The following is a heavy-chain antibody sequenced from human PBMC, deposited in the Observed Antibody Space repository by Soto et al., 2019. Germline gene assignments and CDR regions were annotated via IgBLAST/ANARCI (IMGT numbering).Heavy chain of an antibody. Sequence: SVKVSCKASGGTFSSYAISWVRQAPGQGLEWMGGIIPIFGTANYAQKFQGRVTITADKSTSTAYMGLSSLRSEDTAVYYCARDLYYYDSSGNFDYWGQGTLVTVSS. CDR1: GGTFSSYA. V-gene: IGHV1-69*06. CDR3: ARDLYYYDSSGNFDY. D-gene: IGHD3-22*01. J-gene: IGHJ4*02. CDR2: IIPIFGTA.